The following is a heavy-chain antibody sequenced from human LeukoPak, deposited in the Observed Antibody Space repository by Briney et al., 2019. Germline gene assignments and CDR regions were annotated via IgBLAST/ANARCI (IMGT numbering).Heavy chain of an antibody. D-gene: IGHD4-11*01. CDR2: IRYDGSNK. CDR3: AKDLEPNDYSNFAFDY. V-gene: IGHV3-30*02. CDR1: GFTFSSYG. Sequence: PGGSLRLSCAASGFTFSSYGMHWVRQAPGKGLEWVAFIRYDGSNKYYADSVKGRFTISRDNSKNTLYLQMNSLRAEDTAVYYCAKDLEPNDYSNFAFDYWGQGTLVTVSS. J-gene: IGHJ4*02.